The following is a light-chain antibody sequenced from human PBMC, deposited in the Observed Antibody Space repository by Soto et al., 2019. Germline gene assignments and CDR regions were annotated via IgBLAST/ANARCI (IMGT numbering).Light chain of an antibody. CDR3: SSHRAAPTPYA. CDR1: SSALGTYNY. CDR2: DVY. Sequence: QSALTQPASVSGSPGQSITISCTETSSALGTYNYVSWYQQHPGKAPKLLIYDVYSRPSGVSTRFSGSKSGNTASLTISGLQAEEEANYYCSSHRAAPTPYAFGTGTKVPVL. V-gene: IGLV2-14*03. J-gene: IGLJ1*01.